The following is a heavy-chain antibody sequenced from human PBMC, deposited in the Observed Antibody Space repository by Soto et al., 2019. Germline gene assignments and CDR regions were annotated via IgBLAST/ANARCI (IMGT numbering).Heavy chain of an antibody. Sequence: GASVKVSCKASGYTFTSYGISWVRRAPGQGLEWMGWISAYNGNTNYAQKLQGRVTMTTDTSTSTAYMELRSLRSDDTAVYYCARDRSRGIPRGYYYDSSGYWVFDYWGQGTLVTVSS. J-gene: IGHJ4*02. CDR2: ISAYNGNT. CDR1: GYTFTSYG. CDR3: ARDRSRGIPRGYYYDSSGYWVFDY. V-gene: IGHV1-18*04. D-gene: IGHD3-22*01.